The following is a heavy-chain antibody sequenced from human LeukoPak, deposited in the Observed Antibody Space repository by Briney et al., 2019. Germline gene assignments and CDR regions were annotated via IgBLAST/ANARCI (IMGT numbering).Heavy chain of an antibody. V-gene: IGHV3-21*01. CDR1: GFTFSSYS. Sequence: GGSLRLSCAASGFTFSSYSMNWVRQAPGKGLEWASSISSSSSYIYYANSVKGRFTISRDNAKNSLYLQMNSLRAEDTAVYYCARDSCSSTSCYIHYWGQGTLVTVSS. D-gene: IGHD2-2*02. J-gene: IGHJ4*02. CDR2: ISSSSSYI. CDR3: ARDSCSSTSCYIHY.